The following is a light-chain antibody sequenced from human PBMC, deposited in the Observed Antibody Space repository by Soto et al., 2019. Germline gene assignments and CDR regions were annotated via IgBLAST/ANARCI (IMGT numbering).Light chain of an antibody. CDR2: GAS. J-gene: IGKJ1*01. V-gene: IGKV3-15*01. CDR3: QQYNNWPPGT. CDR1: QSVSSN. Sequence: EIVMTQSPATLSVSPGERAPLSCRASQSVSSNLAWYHQKPGQAPRLLIYGASTRVTGIPARFSGSGSGTEFTLTISSLQSEDFAVYYCQQYNNWPPGTFGQGTKVEIK.